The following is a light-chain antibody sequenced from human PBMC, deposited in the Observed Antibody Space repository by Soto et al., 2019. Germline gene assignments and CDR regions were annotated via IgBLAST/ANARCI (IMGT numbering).Light chain of an antibody. J-gene: IGKJ4*01. CDR1: QSVSSSY. Sequence: ELVLTQSPGTLSLSPGERATLSCRASQSVSSSYLAWYQQKPGQAPRLLIYGASSRATGIPDRFSGSGSGTDFTLTISSLQPEDFATYYCQQVNVYPSTFGGGTKVDIK. CDR3: QQVNVYPST. V-gene: IGKV3-20*01. CDR2: GAS.